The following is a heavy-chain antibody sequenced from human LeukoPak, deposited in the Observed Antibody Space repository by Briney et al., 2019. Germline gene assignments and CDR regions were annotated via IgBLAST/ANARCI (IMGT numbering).Heavy chain of an antibody. CDR1: GYTFTNYY. D-gene: IGHD5-24*01. Sequence: ASVTVSCKASGYTFTNYYIHWVRQAPGQGLEWMGLINPGGANTNYAQNFQGRVTMTRDTSTSTVYMELGSLRSEDTAIYYCARIRDGYNDAYDIWGQGTVVTVPS. J-gene: IGHJ3*02. V-gene: IGHV1-46*01. CDR2: INPGGANT. CDR3: ARIRDGYNDAYDI.